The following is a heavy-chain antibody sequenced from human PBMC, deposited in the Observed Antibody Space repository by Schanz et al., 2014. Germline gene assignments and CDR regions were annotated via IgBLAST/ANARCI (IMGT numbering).Heavy chain of an antibody. V-gene: IGHV3-53*04. CDR1: GFTVSNSY. Sequence: DVQLVDSGGGLVQPGGSLRLSCAASGFTVSNSYIHWVRQAPGKGLEWVSTIYSSGSTYYADSVRGRFTISRDNSMNTVYLQMNSLRSDDAAVYYCARAQGVIRLYYGVDVWGQGTTVTAS. D-gene: IGHD3-10*01. CDR2: IYSSGST. CDR3: ARAQGVIRLYYGVDV. J-gene: IGHJ6*02.